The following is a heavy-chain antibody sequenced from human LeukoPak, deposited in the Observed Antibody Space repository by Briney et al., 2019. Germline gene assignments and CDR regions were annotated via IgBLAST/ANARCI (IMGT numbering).Heavy chain of an antibody. D-gene: IGHD3-16*01. Sequence: GGSLRLSCAASGFTFISYGMHWVRQAPGKGLEWVAVISYDGSNKYYADSVKGRFTISRDNSKNTLYLQMNSLRAEDTAVYYCAKDLGGLYYFVYWGQGTLVTVSS. CDR1: GFTFISYG. V-gene: IGHV3-30*18. CDR2: ISYDGSNK. CDR3: AKDLGGLYYFVY. J-gene: IGHJ4*02.